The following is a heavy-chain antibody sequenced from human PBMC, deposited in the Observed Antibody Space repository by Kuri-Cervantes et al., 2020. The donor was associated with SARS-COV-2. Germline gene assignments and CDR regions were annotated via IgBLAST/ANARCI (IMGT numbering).Heavy chain of an antibody. CDR1: GYTFTSYG. V-gene: IGHV1-18*01. CDR2: ISAYNGNT. J-gene: IGHJ3*02. Sequence: ASVKVSCKASGYTFTSYGISWVRQAPGQGLEWMGWISAYNGNTNYAQKLQGRVTMTEDTSTDTAYMELSSLRSEDTAVYYCATDYHSNYLNPDSFDIWGQGTMVTVSS. CDR3: ATDYHSNYLNPDSFDI. D-gene: IGHD4-11*01.